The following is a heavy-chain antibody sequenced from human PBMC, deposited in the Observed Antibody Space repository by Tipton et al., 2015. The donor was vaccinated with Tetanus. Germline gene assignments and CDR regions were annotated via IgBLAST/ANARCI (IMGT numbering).Heavy chain of an antibody. CDR1: GDSVSRAGPA. CDR2: TYFRSGWLY. Sequence: GLVKHSQTLSLTCAIYGDSVSRAGPAWNWFRQSPSGGLEWLSRTYFRSGWLYDYSESVKSRITVNPDTSKNQFTLHLNSMTPEDTAVYYCAKGRDHAFDVWGQGTRVTVSP. V-gene: IGHV6-1*01. CDR3: AKGRDHAFDV. J-gene: IGHJ3*01.